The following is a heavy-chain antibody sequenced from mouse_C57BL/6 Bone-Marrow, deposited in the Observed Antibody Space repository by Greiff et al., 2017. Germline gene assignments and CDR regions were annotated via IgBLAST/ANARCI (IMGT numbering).Heavy chain of an antibody. J-gene: IGHJ4*01. D-gene: IGHD1-1*01. CDR3: ARCYGSRGAHAMDY. CDR2: INPNNGGT. CDR1: GYTFTDYN. V-gene: IGHV1-18*01. Sequence: EVQLQESGPELVKPGASVKIPCKASGYTFTDYNMDWVKQSHGKSLEWIGDINPNNGGTIYNQKFKGKATLTVDKSSSTAYMELRSLTSEDTAVYYCARCYGSRGAHAMDYWGKGTSVTVSS.